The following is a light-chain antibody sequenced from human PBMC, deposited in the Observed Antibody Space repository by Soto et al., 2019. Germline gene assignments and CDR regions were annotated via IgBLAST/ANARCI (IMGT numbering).Light chain of an antibody. Sequence: DIVLTHSPYTLSLTPGDGATLSCLASQSVSSYLAWYQQKPGQAPRLLIYRASRGATGFPARFSGSGSGTDFTLTISSLEPEDFAVYYCQQYASSPRTFGQGTKVDI. CDR1: QSVSSY. CDR3: QQYASSPRT. CDR2: RAS. V-gene: IGKV3-20*01. J-gene: IGKJ1*01.